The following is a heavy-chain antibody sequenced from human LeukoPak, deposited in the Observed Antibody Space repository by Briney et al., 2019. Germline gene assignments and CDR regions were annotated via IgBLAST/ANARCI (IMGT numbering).Heavy chain of an antibody. D-gene: IGHD6-13*01. J-gene: IGHJ4*02. V-gene: IGHV4-59*01. CDR3: ARYRSGLRSTWYI. CDR1: GGSISSYY. Sequence: SETLSLTCTVSGGSISSYYWSWVRQPPGKGLEWIGYIYYNGSTNYNTSLKSRVTISVDTSKNPFSLKLSSVTAADTAVYYCARYRSGLRSTWYIWGQGTLVTVSS. CDR2: IYYNGST.